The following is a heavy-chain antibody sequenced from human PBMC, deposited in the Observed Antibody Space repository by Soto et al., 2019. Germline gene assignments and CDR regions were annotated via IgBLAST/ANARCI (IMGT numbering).Heavy chain of an antibody. J-gene: IGHJ5*02. CDR3: AREGSSSGYYRRLGWFDP. Sequence: PGGSLRLSCAASGFTFSSYSMNWVRQAPGKGLEWVSSISSSSSYIYYADSVKGRFTISRDNAKNSLYLQMNSLRAEDTAVYYCAREGSSSGYYRRLGWFDPWGQGTLVTVSS. CDR2: ISSSSSYI. D-gene: IGHD3-22*01. V-gene: IGHV3-21*01. CDR1: GFTFSSYS.